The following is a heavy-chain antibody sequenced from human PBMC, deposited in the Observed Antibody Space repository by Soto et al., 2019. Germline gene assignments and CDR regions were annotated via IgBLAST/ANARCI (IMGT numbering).Heavy chain of an antibody. Sequence: VQLLQSGGEVRKPGASVKVSCKTSGFTFTTYAINWVRQAPGQGLQWMGWISAYRGDTKYAQRFQDILTLTTYPSTTTAYMELRSLRSEDTAVYYCARDGRSVSIFRETMDVWGQGTTVTVSS. D-gene: IGHD3-3*01. CDR1: GFTFTTYA. J-gene: IGHJ6*02. CDR2: ISAYRGDT. CDR3: ARDGRSVSIFRETMDV. V-gene: IGHV1-18*01.